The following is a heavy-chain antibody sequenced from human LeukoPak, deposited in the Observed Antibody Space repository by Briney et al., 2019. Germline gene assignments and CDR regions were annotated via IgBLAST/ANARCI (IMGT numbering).Heavy chain of an antibody. CDR2: ISSSGSTI. D-gene: IGHD3-10*01. V-gene: IGHV3-11*01. Sequence: GGSLRLSCAASGFTFSDYYMSWIRQAPGRGLEWVSYISSSGSTIYYADSVKGRFTISRDNAKNSLYLQMNGLRAEDTAVYYCARIWFGEPSDAFDIWGQGTMVTVSS. CDR3: ARIWFGEPSDAFDI. CDR1: GFTFSDYY. J-gene: IGHJ3*02.